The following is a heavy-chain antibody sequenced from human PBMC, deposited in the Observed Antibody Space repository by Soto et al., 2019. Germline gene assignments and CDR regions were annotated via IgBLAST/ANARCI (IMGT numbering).Heavy chain of an antibody. CDR2: IIPILCIA. J-gene: IGHJ6*02. Sequence: SVKVSCKTSGYSFANYGITWVRQAPGQGLEWMGKIIPILCIANYAQKFQGRVTITTDTTTSTAYMELSSLRSEDTAVYYCAREIAVAGIRVDVWGQGTTVTVSS. V-gene: IGHV1-69*04. D-gene: IGHD6-19*01. CDR3: AREIAVAGIRVDV. CDR1: GYSFANYG.